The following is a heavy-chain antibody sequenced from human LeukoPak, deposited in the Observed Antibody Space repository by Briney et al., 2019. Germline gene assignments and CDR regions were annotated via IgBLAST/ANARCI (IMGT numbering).Heavy chain of an antibody. V-gene: IGHV1-2*02. CDR2: INPNSGVT. Sequence: ASVKVSCKASGYSFTAFYIHWVRQAPGQGREWMGWINPNSGVTNYAQKFQGRLTMTRDTSISTAYVELSRLRSDDTAVYYCARNYYDSSGYYGGFQIWGPGTMVTVSS. CDR3: ARNYYDSSGYYGGFQI. J-gene: IGHJ3*02. D-gene: IGHD3-22*01. CDR1: GYSFTAFY.